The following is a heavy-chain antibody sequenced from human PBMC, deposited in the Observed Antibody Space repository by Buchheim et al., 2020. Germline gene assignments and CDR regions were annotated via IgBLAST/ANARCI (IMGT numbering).Heavy chain of an antibody. Sequence: QVQLVESGGGVVQPGRSLRLSCAASGFTFSSYGMHWVRQAPGKGLEWVAVIAYDGSNKYYADSVKGRFPISRENSKNRLNLQMNSLRAEDTAVYYCAKDLEGSSGWFRPYYYYYGMDVWGQGTT. CDR3: AKDLEGSSGWFRPYYYYYGMDV. CDR1: GFTFSSYG. V-gene: IGHV3-30*18. D-gene: IGHD6-19*01. CDR2: IAYDGSNK. J-gene: IGHJ6*02.